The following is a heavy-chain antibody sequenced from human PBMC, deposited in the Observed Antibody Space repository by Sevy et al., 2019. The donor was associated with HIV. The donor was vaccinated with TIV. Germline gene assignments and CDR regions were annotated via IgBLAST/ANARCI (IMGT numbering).Heavy chain of an antibody. CDR1: AYSVSSAYS. V-gene: IGHV4-38-2*01. CDR3: ASFGRLLIISGDVFEI. CDR2: IYQSGNT. Sequence: SETLSLTCAVSAYSVSSAYSWGWIRQPPGKGLEWIGNIYQSGNTYYNPSLKSRVTISVATSNNQFSLRLTSVTAADTAVYYWASFGRLLIISGDVFEIWGQGKMVTVSS. J-gene: IGHJ3*02. D-gene: IGHD3-9*01.